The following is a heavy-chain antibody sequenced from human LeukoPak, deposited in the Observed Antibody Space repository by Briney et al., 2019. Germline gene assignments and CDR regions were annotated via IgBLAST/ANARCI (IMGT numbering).Heavy chain of an antibody. V-gene: IGHV1-46*01. CDR2: INPSGGST. CDR3: ARVAYSGSYHDAFDI. D-gene: IGHD1-26*01. Sequence: ASVKVSCKASGYTFTSYYMHWVRQAPGQGLEWMGIINPSGGSTSYAQKFQGRVTMTRDTSTSTVYMELSSLRSEDTAVYYCARVAYSGSYHDAFDIWGHGTMVTVSS. J-gene: IGHJ3*02. CDR1: GYTFTSYY.